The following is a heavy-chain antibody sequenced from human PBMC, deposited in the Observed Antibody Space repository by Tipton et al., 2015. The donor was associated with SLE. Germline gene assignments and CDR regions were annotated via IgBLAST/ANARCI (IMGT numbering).Heavy chain of an antibody. J-gene: IGHJ6*02. CDR3: ARDQLELHYYGMDV. D-gene: IGHD1-7*01. Sequence: TLSLTCTVSGGSISSYYWSWIRQPPGKGLEWIGYIYYSGSTYYNPSLKSRVTISVDTSKNQFSLKLSSVTAADTAVYYCARDQLELHYYGMDVWGQGTTVTVSS. CDR1: GGSISSYY. CDR2: IYYSGST. V-gene: IGHV4-59*12.